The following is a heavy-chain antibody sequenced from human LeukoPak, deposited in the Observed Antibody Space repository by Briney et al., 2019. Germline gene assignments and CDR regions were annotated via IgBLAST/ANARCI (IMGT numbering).Heavy chain of an antibody. V-gene: IGHV3-9*01. CDR2: ISWNSGSI. J-gene: IGHJ4*02. D-gene: IGHD3-22*01. CDR3: AKDGQYYYDSSGYPDY. Sequence: GGSLRLSCAASGFTFDDYAMHWVRQAPGKGLEWVSGISWNSGSIGYADSVKGRFTISRDNAKNSLYLQMNSLRAEDTALYYCAKDGQYYYDSSGYPDYWGQGTLVTVSS. CDR1: GFTFDDYA.